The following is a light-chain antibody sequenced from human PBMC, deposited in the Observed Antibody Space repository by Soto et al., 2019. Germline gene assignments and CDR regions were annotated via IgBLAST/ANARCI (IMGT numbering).Light chain of an antibody. CDR2: GAS. Sequence: EIVMTQSPATLSVSPGERATLAGRASQSVSSTLAWYQQKPGQAPRLLIYGASTRDTGIPARFSGSGSGTECTLTISSLQSEDFAVYYCQQYNNWPPWTFGQGTKVESK. CDR3: QQYNNWPPWT. V-gene: IGKV3-15*01. CDR1: QSVSST. J-gene: IGKJ1*01.